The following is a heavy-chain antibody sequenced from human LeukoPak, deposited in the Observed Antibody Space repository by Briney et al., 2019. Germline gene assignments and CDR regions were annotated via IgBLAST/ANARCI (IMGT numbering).Heavy chain of an antibody. CDR2: IYHSGST. D-gene: IGHD3-3*01. CDR1: GGSISSGDYY. V-gene: IGHV4-30-2*01. CDR3: TIFVVADSDAFEI. J-gene: IGHJ3*02. Sequence: SETLSLTCTVSGGSISSGDYYWSWIRQPPGKGLEWIGYIYHSGSTYYSPSLQSRVTMSVGTSNNHFSLRLTSVTAADTALYFCTIFVVADSDAFEIWGQGTMVTVSS.